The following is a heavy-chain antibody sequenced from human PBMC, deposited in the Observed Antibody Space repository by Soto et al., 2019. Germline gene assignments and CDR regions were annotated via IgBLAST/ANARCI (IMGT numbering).Heavy chain of an antibody. D-gene: IGHD6-13*01. Sequence: SETLSLTCTVSGGSISSYYWSWIRQPPGKGLEWIGYIYYSGSTNYNPSLKSRVTISVDTSKNQFSLKLSSVTAADTAVYYCARLGSSWYITLFDYWGQGTLVTVSS. CDR2: IYYSGST. V-gene: IGHV4-59*08. CDR1: GGSISSYY. J-gene: IGHJ4*02. CDR3: ARLGSSWYITLFDY.